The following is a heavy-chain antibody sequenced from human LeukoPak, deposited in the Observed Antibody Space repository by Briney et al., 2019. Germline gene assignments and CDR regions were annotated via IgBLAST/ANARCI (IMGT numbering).Heavy chain of an antibody. D-gene: IGHD2-2*01. J-gene: IGHJ4*02. Sequence: ASVKVSCKASGYTFTGYYMHWVRQAPGQGLEWMGWINPNSGGTNYAQKFQGRVTMTRGTSISTAYMELSRLRSDDTAVYYCARNPYCGSTSCLKRYFDYWGQGTLVTVSS. CDR3: ARNPYCGSTSCLKRYFDY. CDR1: GYTFTGYY. V-gene: IGHV1-2*02. CDR2: INPNSGGT.